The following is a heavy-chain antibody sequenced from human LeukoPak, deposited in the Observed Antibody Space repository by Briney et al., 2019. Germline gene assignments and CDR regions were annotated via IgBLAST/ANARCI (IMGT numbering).Heavy chain of an antibody. D-gene: IGHD3-9*01. J-gene: IGHJ4*02. CDR1: GFTFTNYA. V-gene: IGHV3-23*01. CDR2: IVGSGVST. Sequence: PGGSLRLSCAASGFTFTNYAMSWVRQAPGKGLEWVSAIVGSGVSTYYADSVKGRFTISRDNSKDTLYLQMNSLRAEDTAVYYCAKWGDFGVLTGYYDPDFWGQGTRVTVSS. CDR3: AKWGDFGVLTGYYDPDF.